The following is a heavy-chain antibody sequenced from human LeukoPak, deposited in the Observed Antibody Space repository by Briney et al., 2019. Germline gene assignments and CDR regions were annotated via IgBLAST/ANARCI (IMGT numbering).Heavy chain of an antibody. CDR2: IYYSGST. CDR3: ARGSRLPFNY. CDR1: GGSISSYY. D-gene: IGHD2-21*01. V-gene: IGHV4-59*08. Sequence: SETLSLTCTVSGGSISSYYWSWIRQPPGKGLEWIGYIYYSGSTNYNPSLKSRVTISVDTSKNQFSLKLSSVTAADTAVYYCARGSRLPFNYWGQGTLVTVSS. J-gene: IGHJ4*02.